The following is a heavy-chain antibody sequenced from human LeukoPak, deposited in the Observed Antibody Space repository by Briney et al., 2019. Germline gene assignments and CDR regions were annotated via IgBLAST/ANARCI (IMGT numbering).Heavy chain of an antibody. CDR3: ARLRDTAMDRSERTFDY. J-gene: IGHJ4*02. D-gene: IGHD5-18*01. V-gene: IGHV4-34*01. CDR1: GGSFSGYY. CDR2: INHSGST. Sequence: SETLSLTCAVYGGSFSGYYWSWIRQPPGKGLEWIGEINHSGSTNYNPSLKSRVTISVDTSKNQFSLKLSSVTAADTAVYYCARLRDTAMDRSERTFDYWGQGTLVTVSS.